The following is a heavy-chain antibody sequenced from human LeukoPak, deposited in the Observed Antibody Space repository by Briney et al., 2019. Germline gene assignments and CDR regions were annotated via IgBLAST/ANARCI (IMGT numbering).Heavy chain of an antibody. CDR3: VRDDPWLYPIDY. CDR1: GFTVSSNF. CDR2: IYSGGKT. Sequence: PGGSLRLSRAASGFTVSSNFLSWVRQAPGKGLEWVSVIYSGGKTYYADSVKGRFTISRDNSKNTLYLQMNSLRAEDTAVYYCVRDDPWLYPIDYWGQGTLITVSS. V-gene: IGHV3-53*01. D-gene: IGHD5-12*01. J-gene: IGHJ4*02.